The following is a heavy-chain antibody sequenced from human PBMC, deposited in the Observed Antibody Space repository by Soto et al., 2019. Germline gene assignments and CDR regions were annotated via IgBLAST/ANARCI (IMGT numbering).Heavy chain of an antibody. J-gene: IGHJ4*02. CDR2: ISYSGST. Sequence: QVQLQESGPGLVKPSETLSLTCTVSGGSVSSGGYFWNWIRQPPGKGLEWIGYISYSGSTNFNASLKSRATISLDTSKNQLSLNLSSVTAADTAVYYCARGVRSSDYWGQGTLVTVSS. V-gene: IGHV4-61*08. CDR1: GGSVSSGGYF. CDR3: ARGVRSSDY. D-gene: IGHD6-6*01.